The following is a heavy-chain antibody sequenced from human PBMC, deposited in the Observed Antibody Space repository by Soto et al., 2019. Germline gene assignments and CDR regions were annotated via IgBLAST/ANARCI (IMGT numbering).Heavy chain of an antibody. V-gene: IGHV1-69*01. CDR2: IIPIFGTA. J-gene: IGHJ6*02. CDR3: ARTSSIAARYYYYGMDV. Sequence: QVQLVQSGAEVKKPGSSVKVSCKASGGTLSSYAISWVRQAPGQGLEWMGGIIPIFGTANYAQKFQGRVTITADESTSTAYMELSSLRSEDTAVYYCARTSSIAARYYYYGMDVWGQGTTVTVSS. D-gene: IGHD6-6*01. CDR1: GGTLSSYA.